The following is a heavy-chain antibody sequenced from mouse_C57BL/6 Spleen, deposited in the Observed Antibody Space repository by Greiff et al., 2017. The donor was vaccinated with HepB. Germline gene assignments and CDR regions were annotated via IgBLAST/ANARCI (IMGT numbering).Heavy chain of an antibody. CDR2: IDPENGDT. Sequence: EVQVVESGAELVRPGASVKLSCTASGFNIKDDYMHWVKQRPEQGLEWIGWIDPENGDTEYASKFQGKATITADTSSNTAYLQLSSLTSEDTAVYYCTRYGSSYDFDYWGQGTTLTVSS. V-gene: IGHV14-4*01. CDR1: GFNIKDDY. D-gene: IGHD1-1*01. J-gene: IGHJ2*01. CDR3: TRYGSSYDFDY.